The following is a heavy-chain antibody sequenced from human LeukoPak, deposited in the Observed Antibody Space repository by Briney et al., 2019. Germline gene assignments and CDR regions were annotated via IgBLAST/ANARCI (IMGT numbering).Heavy chain of an antibody. D-gene: IGHD3-10*01. CDR3: VQDLWYGEYEY. J-gene: IGHJ4*02. Sequence: PGRSLRLSCAASGFTFSSYAMHWVRQAPGKGLEWVAVISYDGSNKYYADSVKGRFTISRDNSKNTLYLQMNSLRGEDTATYYCVQDLWYGEYEYWGQGTLVTVSS. CDR1: GFTFSSYA. CDR2: ISYDGSNK. V-gene: IGHV3-30*04.